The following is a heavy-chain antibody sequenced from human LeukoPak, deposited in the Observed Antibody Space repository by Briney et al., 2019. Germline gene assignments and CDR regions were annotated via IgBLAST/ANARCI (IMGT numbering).Heavy chain of an antibody. CDR2: FDPEDGET. CDR3: ARDRRYSSSWYYFDY. V-gene: IGHV1-24*01. J-gene: IGHJ4*02. Sequence: ASVKVSCKVSGYTLTELSMHWVRQAPGKGLEWMGGFDPEDGETIYAQKFQGRVTMTTDASTTTAYMELRSLRFDDTAVYYCARDRRYSSSWYYFDYWGQGTLVTVSS. D-gene: IGHD6-13*01. CDR1: GYTLTELS.